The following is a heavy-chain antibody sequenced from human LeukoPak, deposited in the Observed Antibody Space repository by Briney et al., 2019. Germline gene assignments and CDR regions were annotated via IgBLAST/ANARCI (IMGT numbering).Heavy chain of an antibody. CDR1: GYTFTGYY. Sequence: ASVKVSCKASGYTFTGYYMHWVRQAPGQGLEWMGWINPNSGGTNYAQKFQGRATMTEDTSTDTAYMELSSLRSEDTAVYYCATRRTEGLFIRGFDYWGQGTLVTVSS. D-gene: IGHD3/OR15-3a*01. J-gene: IGHJ4*02. CDR3: ATRRTEGLFIRGFDY. CDR2: INPNSGGT. V-gene: IGHV1-2*02.